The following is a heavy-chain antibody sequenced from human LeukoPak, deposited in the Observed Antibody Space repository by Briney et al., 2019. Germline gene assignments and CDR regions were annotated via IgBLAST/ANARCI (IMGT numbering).Heavy chain of an antibody. CDR1: GDSLSSDY. V-gene: IGHV4-59*08. CDR3: TRHGIGTFPWFFAL. J-gene: IGHJ2*01. CDR2: IHHSGRA. D-gene: IGHD1-14*01. Sequence: SETLSLTCTVSGDSLSSDYWSWIRQPPGRELEWIGHIHHSGRANYNPSLSSRVSISVDTSKSQFSLHLRSVTAADTAVYYCTRHGIGTFPWFFALWGRGSRVTVSS.